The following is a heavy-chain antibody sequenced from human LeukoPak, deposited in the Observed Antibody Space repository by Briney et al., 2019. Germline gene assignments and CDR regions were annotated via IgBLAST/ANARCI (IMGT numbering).Heavy chain of an antibody. Sequence: GGSLRLSCAASGFTFSSYWMTWVRQAPGKGLEWVGNMNQDGSQKYYLDSVKGRFTISRDNAKNSLNLQMNSLRAEDSAVYYCATYCSPTSCYTFDFWGQGTLVTVSS. CDR3: ATYCSPTSCYTFDF. D-gene: IGHD2-2*02. CDR2: MNQDGSQK. J-gene: IGHJ4*02. V-gene: IGHV3-7*01. CDR1: GFTFSSYW.